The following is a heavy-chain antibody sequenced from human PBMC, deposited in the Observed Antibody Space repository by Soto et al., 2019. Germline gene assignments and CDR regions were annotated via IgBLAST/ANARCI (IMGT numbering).Heavy chain of an antibody. CDR3: AKEHSSSWPSSPQRYYYGMDV. Sequence: GGSLRLSCAASGFTFSSYGMHWVRQAPGKGLEWVAVISYDGSNKYYADSVKGRFTISRDNSKNTLYLQMNSLRAEDTAVYYCAKEHSSSWPSSPQRYYYGMDVWGQGTTVTVS. CDR2: ISYDGSNK. D-gene: IGHD6-13*01. V-gene: IGHV3-30*18. CDR1: GFTFSSYG. J-gene: IGHJ6*02.